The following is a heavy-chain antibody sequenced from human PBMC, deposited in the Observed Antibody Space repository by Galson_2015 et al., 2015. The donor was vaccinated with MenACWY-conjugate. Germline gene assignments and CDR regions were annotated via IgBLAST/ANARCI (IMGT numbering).Heavy chain of an antibody. CDR3: ARDLGRYSSSDRLYLRYFDY. D-gene: IGHD6-13*01. J-gene: IGHJ4*02. Sequence: SLRLSCAASGFTFSSYWMSWVRQAPGKGLEWVANIKQDGSEKYYVDSVKGRFTISRDNAKNSLYLQMNSLRAEDTAVYYCARDLGRYSSSDRLYLRYFDYWGQGTLVTVSS. V-gene: IGHV3-7*03. CDR2: IKQDGSEK. CDR1: GFTFSSYW.